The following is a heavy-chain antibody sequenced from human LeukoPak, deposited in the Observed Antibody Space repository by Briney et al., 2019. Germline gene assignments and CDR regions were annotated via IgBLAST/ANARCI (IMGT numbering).Heavy chain of an antibody. Sequence: PGGSLRLSCAASGFTLCSYSMNWVRQAPGKGVEWVSYISSSSSTIYYADSLWGRVTLSRDKAKNSLYLQMNSLRAEDTAVYYCARDQEYCSSTSCYAAGLIDYWGQGTLVTVSS. CDR2: ISSSSSTI. CDR1: GFTLCSYS. D-gene: IGHD2-2*01. CDR3: ARDQEYCSSTSCYAAGLIDY. V-gene: IGHV3-48*01. J-gene: IGHJ4*02.